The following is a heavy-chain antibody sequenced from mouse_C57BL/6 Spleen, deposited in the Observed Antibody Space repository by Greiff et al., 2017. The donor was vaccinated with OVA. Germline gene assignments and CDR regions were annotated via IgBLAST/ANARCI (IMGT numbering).Heavy chain of an antibody. CDR2: INPGSGGT. CDR1: GYAFTNYL. J-gene: IGHJ2*01. V-gene: IGHV1-54*01. Sequence: QVQLKESGAELVRPGTSVKVSCKASGYAFTNYLIEWVKQRPGQGLEWIGVINPGSGGTNYNEKFKGKATLTADKSSSTAYMQLSSLTSEDSAVYFCARPYDGYPYWGQGTTLTVSS. D-gene: IGHD2-3*01. CDR3: ARPYDGYPY.